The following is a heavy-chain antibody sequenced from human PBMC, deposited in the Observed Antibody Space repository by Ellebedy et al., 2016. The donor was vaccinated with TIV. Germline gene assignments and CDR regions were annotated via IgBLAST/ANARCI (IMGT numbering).Heavy chain of an antibody. V-gene: IGHV3-30-3*01. J-gene: IGHJ4*02. CDR3: ARDHFHCSPNNCAPVTVPNYPAGV. Sequence: GESLKISCAASGFTLSSYIMHWVRPAPGKGLEWVAMISNDGTGEFYADSVKGRFSIYRDNSENTVYLQINSLRAEDTAVYYCARDHFHCSPNNCAPVTVPNYPAGVWGRGTLVTVSA. CDR1: GFTLSSYI. D-gene: IGHD2-15*01. CDR2: ISNDGTGE.